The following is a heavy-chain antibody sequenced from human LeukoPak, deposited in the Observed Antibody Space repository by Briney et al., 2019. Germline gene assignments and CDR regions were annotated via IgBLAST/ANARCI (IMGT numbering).Heavy chain of an antibody. Sequence: KPSETLSLTCTVSGYSISSGYYWGWIRQPPGKGLEWIGSIYHSGSTYYNPSLKSRVTISVDTSKNQFSLKLSSVTAADTAVYYCARVAFSGCSSTSCYTHHFDYWGQGTLVTVSS. CDR3: ARVAFSGCSSTSCYTHHFDY. V-gene: IGHV4-38-2*02. J-gene: IGHJ4*02. CDR1: GYSISSGYY. CDR2: IYHSGST. D-gene: IGHD2-2*02.